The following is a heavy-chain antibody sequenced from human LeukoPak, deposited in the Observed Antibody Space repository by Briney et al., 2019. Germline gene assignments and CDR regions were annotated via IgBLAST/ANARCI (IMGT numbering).Heavy chain of an antibody. V-gene: IGHV3-23*01. D-gene: IGHD6-6*01. CDR2: ISGSATGT. Sequence: GGSLRLSCAASGFTFDSYAMGWVRRAPGRGLEWVSAISGSATGTYYADSVKGRFTISRDNSKKTLHLQMNSLRAEDTAIYYCAKSGEYSSSPAPYNYFDYWGQGTLVTVSS. CDR1: GFTFDSYA. CDR3: AKSGEYSSSPAPYNYFDY. J-gene: IGHJ4*02.